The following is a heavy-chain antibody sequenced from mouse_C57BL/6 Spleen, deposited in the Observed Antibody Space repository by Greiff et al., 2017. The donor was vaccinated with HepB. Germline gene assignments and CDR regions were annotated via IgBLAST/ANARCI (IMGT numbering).Heavy chain of an antibody. CDR3: ARCLYYGSSYRYFDV. J-gene: IGHJ1*03. CDR1: GYTFTSYG. D-gene: IGHD1-1*01. CDR2: IYPSSGNT. Sequence: VQLQQSGAELARPGASVKLSCKASGYTFTSYGISWVKQRTGQGLEWIGEIYPSSGNTYYNEKFKGKATLTADKSSSTAYMELRSLTSEDSAVYFCARCLYYGSSYRYFDVWGTGTTVTVSS. V-gene: IGHV1-81*01.